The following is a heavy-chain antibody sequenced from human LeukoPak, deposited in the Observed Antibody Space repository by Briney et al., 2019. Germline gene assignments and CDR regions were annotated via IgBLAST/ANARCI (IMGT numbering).Heavy chain of an antibody. Sequence: SETLSLTCTVSGGSISSYYWNWIRQPAGKGLEWIGRIYSSGSINYNPSLKSRVTMSVDTSKNQFSLKLSSVTAADTAVYYCASFGGNGFFAWGQGTLVTVSS. V-gene: IGHV4-4*07. J-gene: IGHJ5*02. D-gene: IGHD4-23*01. CDR2: IYSSGSI. CDR3: ASFGGNGFFA. CDR1: GGSISSYY.